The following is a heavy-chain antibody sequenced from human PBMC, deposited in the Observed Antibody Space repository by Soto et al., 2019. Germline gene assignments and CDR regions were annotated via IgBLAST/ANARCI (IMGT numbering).Heavy chain of an antibody. V-gene: IGHV1-8*01. J-gene: IGHJ6*03. Sequence: ASVKVSCKASGYTFTSYDINWARQATGQGLEWMGWMNPNSGNTGYAQKLQGRVTMTRNTSISTAYMELSSLRSEDTAVYYCARGRRVVPIYYMDVWGKGTTVTVSS. CDR3: ARGRRVVPIYYMDV. CDR2: MNPNSGNT. D-gene: IGHD2-15*01. CDR1: GYTFTSYD.